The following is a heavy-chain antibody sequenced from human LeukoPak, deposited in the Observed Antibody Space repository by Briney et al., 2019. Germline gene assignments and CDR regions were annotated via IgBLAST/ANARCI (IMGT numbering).Heavy chain of an antibody. J-gene: IGHJ4*01. V-gene: IGHV4-59*12. CDR2: IYYSGPT. D-gene: IGHD2-21*01. CDR1: GGSISSYY. Sequence: SETLSLTCTVSGGSISSYYWSWIRQPPGKGLEWIGHIYYSGPTNYNPSLTSRVSMSVDTSKNQFSLKLTSVTAADTAVYYCARGPYCGGECYFDYWGHGTLVTVSS. CDR3: ARGPYCGGECYFDY.